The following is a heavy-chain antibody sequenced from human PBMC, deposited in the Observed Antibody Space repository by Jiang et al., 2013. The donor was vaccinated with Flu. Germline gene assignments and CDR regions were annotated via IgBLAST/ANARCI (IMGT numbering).Heavy chain of an antibody. CDR1: GYTFTSYY. J-gene: IGHJ1*01. V-gene: IGHV1-46*01. Sequence: EVKKPGASVKVSCKASGYTFTSYYMHWVRQAPGQGLEWMGIINPSGGSTSYAQKFQGRVTMTRDTSTSTVYMELSSLRSEDTAVYYCATKTTGGNGRVPVVPISEPYFQHWGQGTLVTVSS. D-gene: IGHD4-23*01. CDR2: INPSGGST. CDR3: ATKTTGGNGRVPVVPISEPYFQH.